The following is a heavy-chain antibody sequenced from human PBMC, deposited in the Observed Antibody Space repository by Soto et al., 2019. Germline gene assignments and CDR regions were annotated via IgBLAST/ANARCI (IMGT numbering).Heavy chain of an antibody. Sequence: QAQLVQSGAEVKKPGASVKVSCKASGYSFSSYGITWVRQAPGQGLEWLGWISPYNDDTKYAQRLQGRVNMTTDTCTRTAYMRIRRLRSDDTAINYCARGGYYDSSGARNYHYSGMDVWGQGTTVTVSS. CDR2: ISPYNDDT. J-gene: IGHJ6*02. CDR1: GYSFSSYG. D-gene: IGHD3-22*01. CDR3: ARGGYYDSSGARNYHYSGMDV. V-gene: IGHV1-18*01.